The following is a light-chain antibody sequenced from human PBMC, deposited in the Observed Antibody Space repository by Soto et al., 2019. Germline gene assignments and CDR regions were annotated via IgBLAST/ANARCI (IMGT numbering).Light chain of an antibody. Sequence: QSVLTQPPSASGSVGQSVTISCTGTSSDVGDYNFVSWYQQHPGKAPKLMIYEVTKRPSGVPDRFSGSKSGNTASLTVSGLQPEDEADYYCSSYAGSNKFCVCGTGTKVTVL. J-gene: IGLJ1*01. CDR1: SSDVGDYNF. CDR2: EVT. V-gene: IGLV2-8*01. CDR3: SSYAGSNKFCV.